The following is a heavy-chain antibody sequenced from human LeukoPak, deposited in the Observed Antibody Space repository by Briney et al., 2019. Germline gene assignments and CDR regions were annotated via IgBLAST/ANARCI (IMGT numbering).Heavy chain of an antibody. D-gene: IGHD3-10*01. CDR2: IRGRVGST. CDR1: GFTFSSYA. V-gene: IGHV3-23*01. Sequence: GGSLRLSCAASGFTFSSYAMSWVRHAPGKGLEWVSPIRGRVGSTYYADSVKGRFTISRDNSKNTLYLQMNSLRAEDTAVYYCATRPPSYGSGSSRYFDYWGQGTLVTVSS. CDR3: ATRPPSYGSGSSRYFDY. J-gene: IGHJ4*02.